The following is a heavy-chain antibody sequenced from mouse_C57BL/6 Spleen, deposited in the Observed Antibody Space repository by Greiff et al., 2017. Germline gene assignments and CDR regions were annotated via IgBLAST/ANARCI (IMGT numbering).Heavy chain of an antibody. CDR3: ARDPTTAFDY. J-gene: IGHJ2*01. D-gene: IGHD1-2*01. CDR1: GYSITSGYY. V-gene: IGHV3-6*01. Sequence: ESGPGLVKPSQSLSLTCSVTGYSITSGYYWNWIRQFPGNKLEWMGYISYDGSNNYNPSLKNRISITRDTSKNQFFLKLNSVTTEDTATYYCARDPTTAFDYWGQGTTLTVSS. CDR2: ISYDGSN.